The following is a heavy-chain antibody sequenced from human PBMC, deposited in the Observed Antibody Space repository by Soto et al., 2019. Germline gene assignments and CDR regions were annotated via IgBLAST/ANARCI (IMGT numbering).Heavy chain of an antibody. J-gene: IGHJ4*02. CDR1: GFTFSNYA. V-gene: IGHV3-30-3*01. CDR3: ESSTESTTAAGFVDY. CDR2: ISYDGNNK. D-gene: IGHD2-2*01. Sequence: QVQLVESGGGVVQPGRSLRLSCAASGFTFSNYAMHWVRQAPGKGLEWVAVISYDGNNKYYADSVKGRFTISRDNSKNTLYLQMNSLRAEDTAVYYCESSTESTTAAGFVDYWGQGTLVTVSS.